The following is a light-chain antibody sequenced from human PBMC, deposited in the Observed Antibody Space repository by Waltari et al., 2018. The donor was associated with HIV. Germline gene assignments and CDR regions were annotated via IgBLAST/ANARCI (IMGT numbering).Light chain of an antibody. J-gene: IGLJ2*01. V-gene: IGLV1-51*01. Sequence: QSVLTQPPSVSAAPGQTVSISCSVFSSHIGNNFVSWYHQLPANAPKLLIFDNNKRPSGIHDRVSASKSGTSATLAITGLQTGDEGDYYCGTWDNSLKTVVFGGGTKVTVL. CDR2: DNN. CDR3: GTWDNSLKTVV. CDR1: SSHIGNNF.